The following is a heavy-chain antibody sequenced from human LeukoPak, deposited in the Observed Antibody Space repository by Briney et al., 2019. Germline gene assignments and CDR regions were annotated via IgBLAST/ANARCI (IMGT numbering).Heavy chain of an antibody. J-gene: IGHJ4*02. Sequence: GESLKISCKGSGYSFTSYWIGWVRQMPGKGLEWMGIIYPGDSDTRYSPSFQGQVTISADKSISTAYLQWSSLKASDTAMYYCARRGRRLTLTGYYNAAFDYWGQGTLVTVSS. CDR2: IYPGDSDT. D-gene: IGHD3-9*01. CDR3: ARRGRRLTLTGYYNAAFDY. CDR1: GYSFTSYW. V-gene: IGHV5-51*01.